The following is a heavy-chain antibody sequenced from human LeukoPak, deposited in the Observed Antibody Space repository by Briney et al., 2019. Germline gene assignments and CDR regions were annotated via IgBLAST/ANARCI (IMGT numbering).Heavy chain of an antibody. D-gene: IGHD3-22*01. Sequence: ASETLSLTCTVSGGSISSYYWSWIRQPAGKGLEWLGRIYTSGSTNYNPSLKSRVTMSVDTSKNQFSLKLSSVTAADAAVYYCARVGSSGLDYWGQGTLVTVSS. V-gene: IGHV4-4*07. CDR1: GGSISSYY. CDR2: IYTSGST. CDR3: ARVGSSGLDY. J-gene: IGHJ4*02.